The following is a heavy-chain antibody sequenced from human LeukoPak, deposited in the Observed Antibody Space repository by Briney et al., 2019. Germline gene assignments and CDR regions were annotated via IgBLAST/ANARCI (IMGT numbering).Heavy chain of an antibody. CDR1: RFTLDDYA. CDR3: AKDMRYSSSWYDFDY. V-gene: IGHV3-9*01. J-gene: IGHJ4*02. CDR2: ISWNSGSI. D-gene: IGHD6-13*01. Sequence: GRSLRLSCAASRFTLDDYAMHWVRQAPGKGLEWVSGISWNSGSIGYADSVKGRFTISRDNAKNSLYLQMNSLRAEDTALYYCAKDMRYSSSWYDFDYWGQGTLVTVSS.